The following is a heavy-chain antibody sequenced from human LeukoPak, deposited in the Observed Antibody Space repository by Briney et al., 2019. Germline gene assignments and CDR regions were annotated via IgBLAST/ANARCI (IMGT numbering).Heavy chain of an antibody. CDR3: ARDDLGTSFYSYGMDV. J-gene: IGHJ6*02. CDR1: GFTFSSYS. Sequence: GGSLRLSCAASGFTFSSYSMNWVRQAPGKGLEWISYISSGGSTIYYRDSVEGRFTISRDNAKNSLYLQMNSLRAEDTALYYCARDDLGTSFYSYGMDVWGQGTTVTVSS. CDR2: ISSGGSTI. D-gene: IGHD3/OR15-3a*01. V-gene: IGHV3-48*01.